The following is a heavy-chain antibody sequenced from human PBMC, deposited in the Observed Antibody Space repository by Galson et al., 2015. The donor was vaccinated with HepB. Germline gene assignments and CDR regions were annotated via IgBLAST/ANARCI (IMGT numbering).Heavy chain of an antibody. CDR3: AKDRDIVTAPGAVLASGAFDV. V-gene: IGHV3-23*01. CDR2: LSADGSAT. D-gene: IGHD2-2*01. J-gene: IGHJ3*01. Sequence: SLRLSCAASGFTFRPYGMSWVRQVPGKGLEWVSTLSADGSATYYVDSVRGRFTISRDISRSTFFLQLKSLRAEDTAVYYCAKDRDIVTAPGAVLASGAFDVWGQGTVVTVSS. CDR1: GFTFRPYG.